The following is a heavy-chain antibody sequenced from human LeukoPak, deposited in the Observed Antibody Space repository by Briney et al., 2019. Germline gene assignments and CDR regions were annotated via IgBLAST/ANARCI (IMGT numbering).Heavy chain of an antibody. CDR3: ARVAAAGDFDY. V-gene: IGHV1-3*01. CDR2: INAGNGNT. Sequence: ASVKVSCKASGYTFTSYAMHWVRQAPGQRLEWMEWINAGNGNTKYSQKFQGRVTITRDTSASTAYMELSSLRSEDTAVYYCARVAAAGDFDYWGQGTLVTVSS. CDR1: GYTFTSYA. D-gene: IGHD6-13*01. J-gene: IGHJ4*02.